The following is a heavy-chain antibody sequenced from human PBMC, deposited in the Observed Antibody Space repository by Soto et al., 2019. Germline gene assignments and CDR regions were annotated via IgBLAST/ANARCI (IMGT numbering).Heavy chain of an antibody. D-gene: IGHD3-10*01. J-gene: IGHJ4*02. CDR1: GFTFSNAW. Sequence: EGSLRLSCAASGFTFSNAWMNWVRQAPGKGLEWVGRIKSKTDGGTTDYAAPVKGRFTISRDDSKNTLYLQMNSLKTEDTAVYYCTTEYYYGSGSTSNWGQGTLVTVSS. CDR3: TTEYYYGSGSTSN. V-gene: IGHV3-15*07. CDR2: IKSKTDGGTT.